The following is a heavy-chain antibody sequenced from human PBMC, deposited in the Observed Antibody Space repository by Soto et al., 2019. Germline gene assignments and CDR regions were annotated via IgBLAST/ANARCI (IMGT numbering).Heavy chain of an antibody. CDR2: ISYDGSNE. V-gene: IGHV3-30-3*01. CDR3: ARERGGLDY. D-gene: IGHD3-16*01. Sequence: QVQLVESGGGVVQPGRSLRLSCAASGFTFSKYAIHWVRQAPGKGLEWVAVISYDGSNEYYADSVKGRFTISRDNSQNTLYLQMNSMRAEDTAVYYCARERGGLDYWGQGTLVTVSS. CDR1: GFTFSKYA. J-gene: IGHJ4*02.